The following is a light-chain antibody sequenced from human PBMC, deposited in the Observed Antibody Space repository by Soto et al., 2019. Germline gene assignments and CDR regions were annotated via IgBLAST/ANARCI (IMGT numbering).Light chain of an antibody. CDR1: QSISSY. CDR3: QQSYSTPFT. J-gene: IGKJ3*01. Sequence: DIQMTQSPSSLSASVGDRVTITCRASQSISSYFNWYQQKPGKAPNLLIYAAFSLQSGVPSRFSGSGSGTDFTLTISSLQPEDFATYYCQQSYSTPFTFGPGTKVDIK. CDR2: AAF. V-gene: IGKV1-39*01.